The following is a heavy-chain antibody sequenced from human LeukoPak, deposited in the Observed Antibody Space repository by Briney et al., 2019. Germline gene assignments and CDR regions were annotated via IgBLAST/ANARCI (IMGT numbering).Heavy chain of an antibody. CDR2: ISSGGGLT. CDR1: GFAFSNYA. Sequence: GGSLRLSCAASGFAFSNYAMSWVRQAPGKGLGWVSGISSGGGLTYYADSLKGRFTISRDNSKNTLFLQMHSLRAEDTAVYYCAKKGLTTGEGYFDYWGQGTLVPVSS. V-gene: IGHV3-23*01. J-gene: IGHJ4*02. CDR3: AKKGLTTGEGYFDY. D-gene: IGHD7-27*01.